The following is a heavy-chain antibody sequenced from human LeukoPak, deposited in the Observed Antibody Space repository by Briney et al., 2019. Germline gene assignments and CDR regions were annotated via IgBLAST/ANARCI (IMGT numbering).Heavy chain of an antibody. J-gene: IGHJ6*02. Sequence: SETPSLTCTVSGASISGSSYYWVWIRQPPGKGLEWIGSVYYSGSTYYNPSLKSRLIMSVDTSKDQFSLQLISVTAADTAVYYCAKSSGWGSYYYGMDVWGQGTTVTVSS. D-gene: IGHD6-19*01. CDR2: VYYSGST. CDR1: GASISGSSYY. V-gene: IGHV4-39*07. CDR3: AKSSGWGSYYYGMDV.